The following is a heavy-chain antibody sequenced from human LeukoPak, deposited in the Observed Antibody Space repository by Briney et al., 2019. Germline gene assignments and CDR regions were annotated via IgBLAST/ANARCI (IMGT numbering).Heavy chain of an antibody. D-gene: IGHD3-22*01. J-gene: IGHJ4*02. V-gene: IGHV1-3*01. CDR1: GYTFASYA. CDR3: ASNNDSSGYYYFDY. Sequence: ASVKVSCKASGYTFASYAMHWVGQAPGQGLEWMGWINAGNGNTKYSQKFQGRVTITRDTSASTAYMELSSLRSEDTAVYYCASNNDSSGYYYFDYWGQGTLVTVSS. CDR2: INAGNGNT.